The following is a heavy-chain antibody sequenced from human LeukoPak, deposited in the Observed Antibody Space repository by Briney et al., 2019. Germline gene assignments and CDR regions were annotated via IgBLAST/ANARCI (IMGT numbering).Heavy chain of an antibody. J-gene: IGHJ3*02. CDR3: AGYCGGDCYSDAFDI. V-gene: IGHV1-18*01. CDR2: ISPYTGNT. CDR1: GYPFTNYG. Sequence: ASVKVSCKASGYPFTNYGITWVRQAPGQGLEWMGWISPYTGNTKYAQSFQGRVTMTTDTSTSTAYMELRSLRSDDTAVFYCAGYCGGDCYSDAFDIWGQGTMVTVS. D-gene: IGHD2-21*02.